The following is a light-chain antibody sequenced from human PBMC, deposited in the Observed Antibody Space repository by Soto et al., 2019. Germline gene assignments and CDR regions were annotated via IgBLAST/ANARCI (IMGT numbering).Light chain of an antibody. J-gene: IGKJ4*01. CDR3: QQRPNWPLT. CDR2: DAS. V-gene: IGKV3-11*01. CDR1: QSISSH. Sequence: EIVLTQSPATLSLSPGERATLSCRASQSISSHVAWYQQKPGQAPRLLIYDASNRATGIPARFSGSGSGTDFTLTINSLEPEDFAVYYCQQRPNWPLTFGGGTKVEIK.